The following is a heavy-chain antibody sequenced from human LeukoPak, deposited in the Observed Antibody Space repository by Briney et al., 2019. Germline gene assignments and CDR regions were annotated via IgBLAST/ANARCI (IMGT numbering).Heavy chain of an antibody. J-gene: IGHJ4*02. D-gene: IGHD3-22*01. CDR3: ATGIYDDSVAFDY. CDR2: IESDERRT. CDR1: GFTFSSYN. Sequence: GGSLRLSCAASGFTFSSYNIHWVRQPPGRGLVWVSRIESDERRTKYAESVAGRFTISRDHAKNTVYLQMNSLTDEDTAVYYCATGIYDDSVAFDYWGQGARVTVSS. V-gene: IGHV3-74*01.